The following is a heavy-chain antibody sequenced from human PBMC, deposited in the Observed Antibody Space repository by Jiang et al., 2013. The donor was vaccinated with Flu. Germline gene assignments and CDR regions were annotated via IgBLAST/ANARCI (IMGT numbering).Heavy chain of an antibody. CDR3: ARDRVDCSSTSCNPPGGPDDY. Sequence: QSGAEVKKPGASVKVSCKASGYTFTSYYMHWVRQAPGQGLEWMGIISPSGGTTTYAQRLQGRVTMTRDTSTSTVYMELSSLRSEDTAVYYCARDRVDCSSTSCNPPGGPDDYWGQGTLVTVSS. D-gene: IGHD2-2*01. J-gene: IGHJ4*02. CDR2: ISPSGGTT. V-gene: IGHV1-46*04. CDR1: GYTFTSYY.